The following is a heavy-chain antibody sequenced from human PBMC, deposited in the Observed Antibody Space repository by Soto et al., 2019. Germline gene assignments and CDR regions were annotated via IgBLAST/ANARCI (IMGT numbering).Heavy chain of an antibody. CDR3: AKDYDILTGYYDRGMDV. J-gene: IGHJ6*02. Sequence: GGSLRLSCAASGFTFSSYGMHWVRQAPGKGLEWVAVISYDGSNKYYADSVKGRFTISRDNSKNTLYLQMNSLRAEDTAVYYCAKDYDILTGYYDRGMDVWGQGTTVTVSS. CDR1: GFTFSSYG. D-gene: IGHD3-9*01. CDR2: ISYDGSNK. V-gene: IGHV3-30*18.